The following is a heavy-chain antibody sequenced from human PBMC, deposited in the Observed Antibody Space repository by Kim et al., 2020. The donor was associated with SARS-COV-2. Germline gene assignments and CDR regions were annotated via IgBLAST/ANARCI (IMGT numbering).Heavy chain of an antibody. D-gene: IGHD3-10*01. J-gene: IGHJ5*02. CDR1: GYTFNTYA. V-gene: IGHV1-3*01. Sequence: ASVKVSCKASGYTFNTYAMYWVRQAPGQRLELMGWINCGNGNTIYLQKFQGRLSITRDTAATTAYMELSSLRSEDSAVYFCAREETYFSGSGSYTTFDPWGQGTLVTVSS. CDR3: AREETYFSGSGSYTTFDP. CDR2: INCGNGNT.